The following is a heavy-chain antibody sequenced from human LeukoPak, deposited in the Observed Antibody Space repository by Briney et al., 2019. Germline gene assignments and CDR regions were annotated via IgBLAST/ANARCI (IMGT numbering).Heavy chain of an antibody. D-gene: IGHD4-23*01. CDR3: ARVRNGGNSADY. J-gene: IGHJ4*02. CDR1: GYTFTGHF. Sequence: GASVKVSCKASGYTFTGHFMHWVRQAPGQGLEWMGWINPNSGGNNYVQKFQGRVTLTTDTSISTAYMELSRLTSDDTALYYCARVRNGGNSADYGGQGTLVTVSS. CDR2: INPNSGGN. V-gene: IGHV1-2*02.